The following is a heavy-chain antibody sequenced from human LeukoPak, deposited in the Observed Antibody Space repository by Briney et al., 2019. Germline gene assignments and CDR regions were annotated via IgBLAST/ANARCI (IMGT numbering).Heavy chain of an antibody. J-gene: IGHJ6*03. Sequence: GGSLRLSCAASGFTFSNQWMTWVRQAPGKGLEWVANIKQDGSKEHYVDSVKGRFTISRDSAKNSLYLQVNSLRAEDTAVYYCARLNYDFWSGVWEGYYMDVWGKGTTVTVSS. CDR3: ARLNYDFWSGVWEGYYMDV. V-gene: IGHV3-7*01. CDR2: IKQDGSKE. CDR1: GFTFSNQW. D-gene: IGHD3-3*01.